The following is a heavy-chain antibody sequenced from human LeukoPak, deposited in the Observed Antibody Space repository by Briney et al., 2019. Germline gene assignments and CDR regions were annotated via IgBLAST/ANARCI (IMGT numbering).Heavy chain of an antibody. CDR2: ISSSNSYI. CDR1: GFTFSSYS. V-gene: IGHV3-21*01. D-gene: IGHD5-12*01. CDR3: ARGPSGYHNT. J-gene: IGHJ4*02. Sequence: GGSLRLSCAASGFTFSSYSMNWVRQAPGKGLEWVSYISSSNSYIYYADSVKGRFTISRDNAKNSLYLQMNSLRAEDTAVYYCARGPSGYHNTGGQGTLVTVSS.